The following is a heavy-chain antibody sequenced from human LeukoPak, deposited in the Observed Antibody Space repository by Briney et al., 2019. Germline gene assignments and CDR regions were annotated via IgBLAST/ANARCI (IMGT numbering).Heavy chain of an antibody. CDR1: GYTFTSYG. J-gene: IGHJ3*02. CDR3: ARVERLTDAFDI. D-gene: IGHD3-3*01. CDR2: ISAYNGNT. V-gene: IGHV1-18*01. Sequence: ASVMVSCKASGYTFTSYGISWVRQAPGQGLEWMGWISAYNGNTNYAQKLQGKVTMTTDTSTSTAYMELRSLRSDDTAVYYCARVERLTDAFDIWGQGTMVTVSS.